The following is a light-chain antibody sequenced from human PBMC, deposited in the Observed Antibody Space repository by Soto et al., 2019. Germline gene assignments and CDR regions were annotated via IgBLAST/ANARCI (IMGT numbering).Light chain of an antibody. J-gene: IGLJ1*01. CDR1: SSDVGGYNY. Sequence: QSALTQPASVSGSPGQSITISCTGTSSDVGGYNYVSWYQQHPGKAPKLMIYDVSNRSSGVSNRFSGSKSGNTASLTISGLRAEDDADYYCSSYTSSSTLYVFGTGTKVTVL. V-gene: IGLV2-14*01. CDR2: DVS. CDR3: SSYTSSSTLYV.